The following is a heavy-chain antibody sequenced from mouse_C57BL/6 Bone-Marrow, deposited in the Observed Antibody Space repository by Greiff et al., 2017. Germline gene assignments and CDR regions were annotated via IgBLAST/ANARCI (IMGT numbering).Heavy chain of an antibody. J-gene: IGHJ4*01. Sequence: EVKVEESGAELVRPGASVKLSCTASGFNIKDDYMHWVKQRPEQGLEWIGWIDPENGDTEYASKFQGKATITADTSSNTAYLQLSSLTSEDTAVYYCTNYYAMDYWGQGTSVTVSS. CDR3: TNYYAMDY. CDR2: IDPENGDT. CDR1: GFNIKDDY. V-gene: IGHV14-4*01.